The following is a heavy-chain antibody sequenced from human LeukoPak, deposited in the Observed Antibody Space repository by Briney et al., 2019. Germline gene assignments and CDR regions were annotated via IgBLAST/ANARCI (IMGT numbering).Heavy chain of an antibody. D-gene: IGHD4-17*01. CDR3: ARGAVGYGDSYNYYNMDV. Sequence: SVKVSCKASGGTLSSSAISWVRQAPGQGLEWMGGIIPIFGTADYAQKFQGRATITADESTSTAYMEVSSLRSEDTAAYYCARGAVGYGDSYNYYNMDVWGQGTTVTVSS. V-gene: IGHV1-69*13. J-gene: IGHJ6*02. CDR2: IIPIFGTA. CDR1: GGTLSSSA.